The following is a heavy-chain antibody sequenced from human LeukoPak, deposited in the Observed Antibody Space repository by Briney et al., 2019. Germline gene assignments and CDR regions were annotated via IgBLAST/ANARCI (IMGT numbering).Heavy chain of an antibody. Sequence: SETLSLTCTVSGGSISSSSYYWGWLRQPPGKGLEWIGSIYYSGSTYYNPSLKSRVSISVDTSKNQFSLKLNSVTAADTAVYYCARHLAPYYYGSGSYALDYWGQGTLVTVSS. CDR2: IYYSGST. CDR1: GGSISSSSYY. CDR3: ARHLAPYYYGSGSYALDY. J-gene: IGHJ4*02. D-gene: IGHD3-10*01. V-gene: IGHV4-39*01.